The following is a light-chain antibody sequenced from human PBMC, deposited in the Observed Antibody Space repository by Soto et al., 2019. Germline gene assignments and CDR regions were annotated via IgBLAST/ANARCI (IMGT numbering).Light chain of an antibody. J-gene: IGKJ1*01. Sequence: QMSRARSTRTSSVSDTVTITCRASQRMSGWLAWHQQKPGKAPKLLIYDVSALKRGVPPRFSGSGSGPEITLTSSRLQPDDSVSCYFQHHNSYSEAFRQGTKVDIK. V-gene: IGKV1-5*01. CDR2: DVS. CDR1: QRMSGW. CDR3: QHHNSYSEA.